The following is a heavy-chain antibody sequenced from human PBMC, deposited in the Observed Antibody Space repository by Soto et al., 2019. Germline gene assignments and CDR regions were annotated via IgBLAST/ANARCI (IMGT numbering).Heavy chain of an antibody. V-gene: IGHV3-23*01. D-gene: IGHD5-12*01. CDR2: ISGTGGST. CDR3: AKGPTSDYYYYYMDV. Sequence: GGSLRLSCAASGFTFTSYAMSWVRQAPGKGLEWVSTISGTGGSTYYPDSVKGRFTISRDNSKNTVYLQMNSLRAEDAAVYYCAKGPTSDYYYYYMDVWGKGTTVTVSS. CDR1: GFTFTSYA. J-gene: IGHJ6*03.